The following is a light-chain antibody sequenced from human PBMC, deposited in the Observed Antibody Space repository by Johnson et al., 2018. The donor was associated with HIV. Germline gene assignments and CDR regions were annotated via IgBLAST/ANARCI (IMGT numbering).Light chain of an antibody. V-gene: IGLV1-51*02. J-gene: IGLJ1*01. CDR2: ETN. CDR1: SSNIGNNY. CDR3: GTWDSSLSAGRV. Sequence: HSVLTQPPSVSAAPGQKVTISCSGSSSNIGNNYVSWYQQIPGTAPKLLIYETNKRPSGIPDRFSGSKSGTSATLGITGLQTGDEADYYCGTWDSSLSAGRVFGTGPKVTVL.